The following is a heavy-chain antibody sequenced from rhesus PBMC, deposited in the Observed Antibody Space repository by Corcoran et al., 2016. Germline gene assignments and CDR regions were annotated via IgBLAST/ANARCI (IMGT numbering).Heavy chain of an antibody. J-gene: IGHJ4*01. V-gene: IGHV4S7*01. CDR3: ARGSSFSYSF. CDR1: GGSIRSGYG. CDR2: IYSTTGNT. Sequence: QVQLKESGPGLVKPSETLSLTCAVSGGSIRSGYGWGWLRQPPGKGLEWIVTIYSTTGNTYHDPSLKSRVTISKDTSKNQFSLKLSSVTAADTAVYYCARGSSFSYSFWGQGVLVTVSS. D-gene: IGHD4-29*01.